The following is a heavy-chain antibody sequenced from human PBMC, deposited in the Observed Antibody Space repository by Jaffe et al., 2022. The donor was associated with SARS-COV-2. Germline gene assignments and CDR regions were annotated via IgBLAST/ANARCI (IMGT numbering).Heavy chain of an antibody. CDR1: GFTFGDYV. CDR3: GKARAIGTGWDGTVY. V-gene: IGHV3-23*01. CDR2: ISGTGGTT. D-gene: IGHD6-19*01. Sequence: VQLFESGGGLVQPGDSLRLSCAGSGFTFGDYVMTWVRQPPGKGLEWVSAISGTGGTTYYADSMEGRLTISRDNSKGTVFLQLNGLRVGDTARYFCGKARAIGTGWDGTVYGGRGTLVTVSS. J-gene: IGHJ4*02.